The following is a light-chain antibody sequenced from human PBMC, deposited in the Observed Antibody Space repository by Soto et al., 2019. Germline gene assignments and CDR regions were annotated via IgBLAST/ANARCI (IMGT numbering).Light chain of an antibody. CDR3: QQTYSSPMYT. J-gene: IGKJ2*01. Sequence: DIRMTQSPSSLSSAPGDTVTITCRASQNVYNFVNWYQQRPGEAPRLLVHAVSNLQNAVPSRFSGSGSGTDFTLTIGSLQPEDFATYYCQQTYSSPMYTFGQGTKV. V-gene: IGKV1-39*01. CDR2: AVS. CDR1: QNVYNF.